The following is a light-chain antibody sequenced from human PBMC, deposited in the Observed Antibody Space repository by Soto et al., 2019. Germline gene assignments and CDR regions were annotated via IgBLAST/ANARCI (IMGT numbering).Light chain of an antibody. CDR1: SCNIGAGYD. J-gene: IGLJ3*02. CDR2: GNS. CDR3: KSSDRSLSGWV. Sequence: QSVLTQPPSVSGAPGQRVTISCTGSSCNIGAGYDVHWYQQLPGTAPKLLIYGNSNRPSGVPDRFSGSKSGTSASLAITGLQAEDEADYYCKSSDRSLSGWVFGGGTQLTVL. V-gene: IGLV1-40*01.